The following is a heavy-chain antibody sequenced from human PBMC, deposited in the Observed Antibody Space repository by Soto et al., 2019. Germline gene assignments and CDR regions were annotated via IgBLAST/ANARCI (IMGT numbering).Heavy chain of an antibody. CDR1: GYTFTSYY. Sequence: ASVKVSCKASGYTFTSYYMHWVRQAPGQGLEWMGIINPSGGSTSYAQKFQGRVTMTRDTSTSTVYMELSSLRSEDTAVYYCARDYYDSSGYRHYCYYYGMDVCGQGTTVTVSS. CDR2: INPSGGST. J-gene: IGHJ6*02. D-gene: IGHD3-22*01. CDR3: ARDYYDSSGYRHYCYYYGMDV. V-gene: IGHV1-46*03.